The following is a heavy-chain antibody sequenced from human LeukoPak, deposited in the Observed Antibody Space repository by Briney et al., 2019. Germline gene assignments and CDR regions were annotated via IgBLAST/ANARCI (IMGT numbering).Heavy chain of an antibody. CDR2: ISYDGSNK. V-gene: IGHV3-30*04. CDR1: GFTVSSYA. J-gene: IGHJ4*02. D-gene: IGHD4-17*01. Sequence: GRSLRLSCAASGFTVSSYAMHWVRQTPGKGLEWVAVISYDGSNKYYADSVKGRFTISRDNSKNTLYLQMNSLRAEDTAVYYCARDLVFYGDYGYWGQGTLVTVSS. CDR3: ARDLVFYGDYGY.